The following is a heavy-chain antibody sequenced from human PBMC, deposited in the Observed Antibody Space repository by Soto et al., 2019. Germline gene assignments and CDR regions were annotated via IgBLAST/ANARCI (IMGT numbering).Heavy chain of an antibody. CDR2: IYSGGST. D-gene: IGHD6-13*01. V-gene: IGHV3-53*01. J-gene: IGHJ6*02. CDR1: GFTVSSNY. Sequence: PGGSLRLSFAASGFTVSSNYMSWVRQAPGKGLECVSVIYSGGSTYYADSVKGRFTISRDNSKNTLYLQMKSLRAEDTAVYYCARDLGSRWPYYYYGMDVWGQGTPVTVYS. CDR3: ARDLGSRWPYYYYGMDV.